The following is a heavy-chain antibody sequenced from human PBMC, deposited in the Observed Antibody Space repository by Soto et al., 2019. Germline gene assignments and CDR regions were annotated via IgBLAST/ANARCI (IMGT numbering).Heavy chain of an antibody. CDR3: AKDPALTTTLGYFDY. CDR1: GFTFRSYA. Sequence: GGSLRLSCAASGFTFRSYAMNWVRQAPGKGLEWVSAVSASGGTTYYADSVKGRFTISRDNSKNTLYLQMNSVRAEDTAVYYCAKDPALTTTLGYFDYWGQGNLVTVSS. V-gene: IGHV3-23*01. D-gene: IGHD4-4*01. J-gene: IGHJ4*02. CDR2: VSASGGTT.